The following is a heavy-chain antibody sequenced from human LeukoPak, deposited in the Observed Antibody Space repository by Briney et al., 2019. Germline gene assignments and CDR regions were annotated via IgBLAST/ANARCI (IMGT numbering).Heavy chain of an antibody. D-gene: IGHD3-9*01. Sequence: SETLSLTCAVYGGSFSGYYWSWIRQPPGKGLEWIGEINHRGSTNYNPSLKSRVTISVDTSKNQFSLKLSSVTAADTAVYYCARVNSELRYFDWLLLFDYWGQGTLVTVSS. CDR1: GGSFSGYY. CDR2: INHRGST. J-gene: IGHJ4*02. V-gene: IGHV4-34*01. CDR3: ARVNSELRYFDWLLLFDY.